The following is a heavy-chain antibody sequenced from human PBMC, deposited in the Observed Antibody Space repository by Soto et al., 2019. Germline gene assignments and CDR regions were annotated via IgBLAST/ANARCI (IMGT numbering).Heavy chain of an antibody. V-gene: IGHV1-46*03. D-gene: IGHD3-3*01. Sequence: ASVKVSCKASGYTFTSYYMHWVRQAPGQGLEWMGIINPSGGSTSYAQKFQGRVTMTRDTSTSTVYMELSSLRSEDTAVYYCARGAPYDFWSGYLIPSFDYWGQGTLVTVSS. CDR1: GYTFTSYY. J-gene: IGHJ4*02. CDR2: INPSGGST. CDR3: ARGAPYDFWSGYLIPSFDY.